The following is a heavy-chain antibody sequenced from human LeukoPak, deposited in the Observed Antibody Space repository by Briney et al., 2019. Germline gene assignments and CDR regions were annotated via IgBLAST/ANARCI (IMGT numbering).Heavy chain of an antibody. J-gene: IGHJ4*02. V-gene: IGHV3-7*01. CDR2: MKEDGSEI. CDR1: GFSFSSWS. Sequence: GGSLRLSCAASGFSFSSWSMSWVRQAPGKRLEWVANMKEDGSEIYYVDSVQGRFTISRDNAKSSVYLQMNSLRGEDTAVYYRARENWGRFDYWGQGTLVTVSS. CDR3: ARENWGRFDY. D-gene: IGHD7-27*01.